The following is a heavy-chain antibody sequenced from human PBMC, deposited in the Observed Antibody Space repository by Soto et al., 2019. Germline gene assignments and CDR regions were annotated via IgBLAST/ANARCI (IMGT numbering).Heavy chain of an antibody. CDR1: GFTFSSYW. V-gene: IGHV3-7*03. CDR2: IKQDGGEK. J-gene: IGHJ4*02. D-gene: IGHD3-22*01. Sequence: GGSLRLSCAASGFTFSSYWMSWVRQAPGKGLEWVANIKQDGGEKYYVDSVKGRFTISRDNAKNSLYLQMNSLRAGDTAVYYCARHMTYCSDTGVYLYFDYWGQGTLVTVSS. CDR3: ARHMTYCSDTGVYLYFDY.